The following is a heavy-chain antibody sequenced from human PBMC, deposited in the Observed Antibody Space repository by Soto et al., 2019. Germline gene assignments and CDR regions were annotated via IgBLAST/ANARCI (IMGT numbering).Heavy chain of an antibody. Sequence: SETLSLTCTVSGGSISSGGYYWNWIRQHPGKGLEWIGYIYYSGSTYYNPSLKSRVSISVDTSKNHFSLKLTSVTAADTAVYYCARSVFPWGRGTLVTAPQ. J-gene: IGHJ5*02. V-gene: IGHV4-31*03. CDR2: IYYSGST. CDR1: GGSISSGGYY. CDR3: ARSVFP.